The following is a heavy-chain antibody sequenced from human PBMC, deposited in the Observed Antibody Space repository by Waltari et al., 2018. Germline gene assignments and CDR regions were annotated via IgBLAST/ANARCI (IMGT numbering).Heavy chain of an antibody. V-gene: IGHV1-69*01. CDR3: ARDRGVVVPAAGALVRYGMDV. D-gene: IGHD2-2*01. J-gene: IGHJ6*02. CDR2: IIPICGTA. Sequence: QVQLVQSGAEVKEPGASVKVSCKASGYTFIDSYIHWVRQAPGQGLEWMGGIIPICGTANYAQKFQGRVTITADESTSTAYMELSSLRSEDTAVYYCARDRGVVVPAAGALVRYGMDVWGQGTTVTVSS. CDR1: GYTFIDSY.